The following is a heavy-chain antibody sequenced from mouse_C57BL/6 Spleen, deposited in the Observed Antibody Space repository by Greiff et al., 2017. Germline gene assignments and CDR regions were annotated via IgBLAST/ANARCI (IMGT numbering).Heavy chain of an antibody. Sequence: VQLQQSGAELVRPGTSVKVSCTASGFDFTNYLIEWVKQRPGQGLEWIGVIDPGSGGTNYAEKFKGKATLTADKSSSTAYLQLSSMTSEDSAVYFCASSGVRWCYFDYWGQGTTLTVSS. CDR3: ASSGVRWCYFDY. J-gene: IGHJ2*01. CDR2: IDPGSGGT. D-gene: IGHD1-1*01. CDR1: GFDFTNYL. V-gene: IGHV1-54*01.